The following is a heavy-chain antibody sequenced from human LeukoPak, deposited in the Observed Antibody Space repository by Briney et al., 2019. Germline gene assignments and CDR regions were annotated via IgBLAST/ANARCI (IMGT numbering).Heavy chain of an antibody. CDR2: ISGSGGST. D-gene: IGHD3-22*01. Sequence: GGSPRLSCAASGFTFSSYGMHWVRQAPGKGLEWVSAISGSGGSTYYADSVKGRFTISRDNSKNTLYLQMNSLRAEDTAVYYCAKGPYDSSGYYYYYYMDVWGKGTTVTISS. CDR3: AKGPYDSSGYYYYYYMDV. J-gene: IGHJ6*03. V-gene: IGHV3-23*01. CDR1: GFTFSSYG.